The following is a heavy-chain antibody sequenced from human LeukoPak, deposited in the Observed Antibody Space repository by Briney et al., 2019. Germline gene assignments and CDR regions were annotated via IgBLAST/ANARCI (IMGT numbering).Heavy chain of an antibody. D-gene: IGHD4-11*01. Sequence: SETLSLTCTVSGGSISSHYWSWIRQPPGKGLEWIGYIYYSGSTNYNPSLKSRVTISLDTSKNQFSLKLSSVTAADTAVYYCAGPSTGTTEFYYYYMDVWGKGTTVTVSS. CDR3: AGPSTGTTEFYYYYMDV. J-gene: IGHJ6*03. CDR1: GGSISSHY. CDR2: IYYSGST. V-gene: IGHV4-59*11.